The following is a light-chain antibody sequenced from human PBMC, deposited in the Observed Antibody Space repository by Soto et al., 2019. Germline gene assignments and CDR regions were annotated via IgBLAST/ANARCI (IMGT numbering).Light chain of an antibody. Sequence: QSALTQPASVSGSPGQSITISCTGTSSDVGGYNYVSWYQQHPGKAPKLMIYEVSNRPSGVSNRFSGSKPGNTASLTISGLQAEDEADYYCSSYTSSSKVFGTGTKVTVL. CDR1: SSDVGGYNY. CDR2: EVS. J-gene: IGLJ1*01. CDR3: SSYTSSSKV. V-gene: IGLV2-14*01.